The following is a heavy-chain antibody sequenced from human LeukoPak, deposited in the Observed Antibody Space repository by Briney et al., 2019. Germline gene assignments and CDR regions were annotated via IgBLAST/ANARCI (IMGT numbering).Heavy chain of an antibody. Sequence: GGSLRLSCAASGFTVSSNYMSWVRQAPGRGLEWVSVIYGGGTTDYADSVKGRFTISRDNSKNTLYLQMNSLRAEDTAVYYCARVRDYGDYGLSEFDYWGQGTLVTVSS. D-gene: IGHD4-17*01. V-gene: IGHV3-66*01. J-gene: IGHJ4*02. CDR3: ARVRDYGDYGLSEFDY. CDR2: IYGGGTT. CDR1: GFTVSSNY.